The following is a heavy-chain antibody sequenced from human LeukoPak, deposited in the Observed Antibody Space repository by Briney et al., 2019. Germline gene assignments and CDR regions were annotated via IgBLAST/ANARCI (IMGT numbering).Heavy chain of an antibody. D-gene: IGHD6-13*01. CDR1: GFTFSSYV. CDR3: AKDRVAAAGAGAFDI. V-gene: IGHV3-23*01. CDR2: ITGSGGFT. J-gene: IGHJ3*02. Sequence: GRSLRLSCAASGFTFSSYVMHWVRQAPGKGLEWVSAITGSGGFTYYADSVKGRFTISSDNSQNTLYLQMNSLRAEDTAIYHCAKDRVAAAGAGAFDIWGQGTMVTVSS.